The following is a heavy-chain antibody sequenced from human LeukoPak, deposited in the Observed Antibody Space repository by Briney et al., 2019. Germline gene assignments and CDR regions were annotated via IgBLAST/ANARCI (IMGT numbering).Heavy chain of an antibody. CDR3: ARHSLPYCSSTSCSRLGNWFDP. V-gene: IGHV4-39*01. CDR2: IYYSGST. CDR1: GGSISSSSYY. D-gene: IGHD2-2*01. J-gene: IGHJ5*02. Sequence: SETLSLTCTVSGGSISSSSYYWSWIRQPPGKGLEWIGSIYYSGSTYYNPSLKSRVTISVDTSKNQFSLKLSSVTAADTAVYYCARHSLPYCSSTSCSRLGNWFDPWGQGTLVTVSS.